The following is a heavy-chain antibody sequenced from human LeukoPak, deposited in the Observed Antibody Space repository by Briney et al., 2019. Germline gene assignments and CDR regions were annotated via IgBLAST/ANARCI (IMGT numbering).Heavy chain of an antibody. CDR3: ARGQDGYSYGRGVYYYYMDV. Sequence: ASVKVSCKASGYTFISYGITWVRQAPGQGLEWMGWISGDNANTNYAQKLQGRVTMTTDTSTSTAYMELRSLRSDDTAVYYCARGQDGYSYGRGVYYYYMDVWGKGTTVTVSS. V-gene: IGHV1-18*01. CDR1: GYTFISYG. CDR2: ISGDNANT. J-gene: IGHJ6*03. D-gene: IGHD5-18*01.